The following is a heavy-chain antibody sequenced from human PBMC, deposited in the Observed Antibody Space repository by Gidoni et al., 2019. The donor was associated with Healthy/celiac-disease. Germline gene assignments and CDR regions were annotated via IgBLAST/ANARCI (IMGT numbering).Heavy chain of an antibody. CDR2: NYHSGST. D-gene: IGHD3-10*01. CDR3: ARGGVTMVRGVFDY. Sequence: QLQLQESGSGLVKPSQTLSLTCAVSGGSISSGGYSWSWIRQPPGKGLEWIGYNYHSGSTYYNPSLKSRVTISVDRSKNQFSLKLSSVTAADTAVYYCARGGVTMVRGVFDYWGQGTLVTVSS. V-gene: IGHV4-30-2*01. CDR1: GGSISSGGYS. J-gene: IGHJ4*02.